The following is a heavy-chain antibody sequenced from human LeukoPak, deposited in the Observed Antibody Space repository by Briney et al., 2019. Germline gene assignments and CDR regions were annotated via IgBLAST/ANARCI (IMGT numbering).Heavy chain of an antibody. V-gene: IGHV4-34*01. CDR1: RGTFSGYY. J-gene: IGHJ5*02. CDR3: ARGITMVRGVDNWFDP. Sequence: SETLSLTCAVYRGTFSGYYWSWIRQPPGKGLEWIGEINHSGSSNYNPSLKSRVTISVDTSKNQFSLKLSSVTAADTAVYYCARGITMVRGVDNWFDPWGQGTLVTVSS. D-gene: IGHD3-10*01. CDR2: INHSGSS.